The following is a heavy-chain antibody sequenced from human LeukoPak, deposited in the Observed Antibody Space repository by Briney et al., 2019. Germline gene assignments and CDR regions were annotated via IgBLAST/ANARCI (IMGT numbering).Heavy chain of an antibody. Sequence: GGSLRLSCAASGFTFSSYAMHWVRQAPAKGLDWVAVISYDGSNKYYADSVKGRFTISRDNSKNTLYLQMNSLRAEDTAVYYCARDLGYSSSWTGFNYWGQGTLVTVSS. V-gene: IGHV3-30*04. CDR2: ISYDGSNK. CDR1: GFTFSSYA. J-gene: IGHJ4*02. D-gene: IGHD6-13*01. CDR3: ARDLGYSSSWTGFNY.